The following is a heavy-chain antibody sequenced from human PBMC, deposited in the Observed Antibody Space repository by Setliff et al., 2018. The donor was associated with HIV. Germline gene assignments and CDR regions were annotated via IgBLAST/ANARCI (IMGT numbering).Heavy chain of an antibody. CDR2: IYTSGGP. V-gene: IGHV4-4*09. CDR1: GGAISSYY. D-gene: IGHD5-12*01. Sequence: SETLSLTCTVSGGAISSYYWSWIRQTPEKGLEWIGYIYTSGGPNYNPSLKSRVTISLDTSRSHFSLKLSSVTAADTAVYYCARSQRGYSDRYSFEYWGQGRRVTVSS. CDR3: ARSQRGYSDRYSFEY. J-gene: IGHJ4*02.